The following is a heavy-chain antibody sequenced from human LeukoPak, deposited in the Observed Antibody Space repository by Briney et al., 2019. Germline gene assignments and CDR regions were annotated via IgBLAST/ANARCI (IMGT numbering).Heavy chain of an antibody. V-gene: IGHV4-59*01. CDR1: GVSISSYY. J-gene: IGHJ3*01. D-gene: IGHD4-17*01. CDR3: EREKYGDYVPNTLDV. Sequence: PSETLSLTCTVSGVSISSYYWSWIRQPPGKGLEWIGYIYYTGSTNYNPSLKSRVAISVDTSNNQFTLKLSSLTAADTAVYYCEREKYGDYVPNTLDVWGQGAMVTVSS. CDR2: IYYTGST.